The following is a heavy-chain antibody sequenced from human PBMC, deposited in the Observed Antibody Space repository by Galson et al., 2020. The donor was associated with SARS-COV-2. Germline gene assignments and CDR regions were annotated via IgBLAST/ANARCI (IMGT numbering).Heavy chain of an antibody. Sequence: GESLKISCKGSGYSFTSYWIGWVRQMPGKGLEWMGIIYPGDSDTRYSPSFQGQVTISADKSISTAYLQWSSLKASDTAMYYCARLKDRSGWSNGGDGDAFDIWGQGTMVTVSS. CDR1: GYSFTSYW. CDR3: ARLKDRSGWSNGGDGDAFDI. D-gene: IGHD6-19*01. CDR2: IYPGDSDT. V-gene: IGHV5-51*01. J-gene: IGHJ3*02.